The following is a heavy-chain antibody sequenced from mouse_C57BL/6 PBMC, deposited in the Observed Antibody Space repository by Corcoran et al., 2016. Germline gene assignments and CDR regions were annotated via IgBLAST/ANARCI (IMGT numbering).Heavy chain of an antibody. Sequence: DVQLQESGPGLVKPSQSLSLTCSVTGYSITSGYYWNWIRQFPGNKLEWMGYISYDGSNNYNPSLKNRISITRDTSKNQFFLKLNSVTTEDTATYYCARGYYGAAGYFDVWGTGTTVTVSS. CDR1: GYSITSGYY. CDR3: ARGYYGAAGYFDV. V-gene: IGHV3-6*01. CDR2: ISYDGSN. D-gene: IGHD1-1*01. J-gene: IGHJ1*03.